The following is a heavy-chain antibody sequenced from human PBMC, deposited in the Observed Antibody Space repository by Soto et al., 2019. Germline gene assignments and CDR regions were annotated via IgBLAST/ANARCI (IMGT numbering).Heavy chain of an antibody. V-gene: IGHV4-31*03. J-gene: IGHJ4*02. CDR1: GGSISSGGYY. D-gene: IGHD6-19*01. Sequence: QVQLQESGPGLVKPSQTLSLTCTVSGGSISSGGYYWSWIRQPPGKGLEWIGYIYYTGNTYYNPSLKSRVTMSVDTSKNQFSLTLSSVTAADTALYYCARDSGWEQWLAFDYWGQGPLVTVSS. CDR3: ARDSGWEQWLAFDY. CDR2: IYYTGNT.